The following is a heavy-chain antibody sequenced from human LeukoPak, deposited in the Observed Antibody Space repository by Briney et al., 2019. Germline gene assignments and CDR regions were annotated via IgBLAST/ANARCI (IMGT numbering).Heavy chain of an antibody. D-gene: IGHD2-2*01. CDR2: INHSGST. CDR3: ARALRFRLSKQDIVVVPAARMLDP. J-gene: IGHJ5*02. Sequence: PSETLSLTCAVYGGSFSGYYWSWLRQPPGKGLEWIGEINHSGSTNYNPSLKSRVTISVDTSKNQFSLKPSSVTAADTAVYYCARALRFRLSKQDIVVVPAARMLDPWGQGTLVTVSS. V-gene: IGHV4-34*01. CDR1: GGSFSGYY.